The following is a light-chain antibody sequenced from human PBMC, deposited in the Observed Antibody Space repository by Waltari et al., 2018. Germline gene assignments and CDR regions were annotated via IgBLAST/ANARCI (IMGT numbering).Light chain of an antibody. CDR3: QQRSNWSWT. CDR2: DAS. Sequence: EIVLTQSPATLSLSPRERATLSCRASPSVSSYLAWYQQKPGQAPRLLIFDASNRATGIPARFSGSGSGTDFTLTISSLEPEDFAVYYCQQRSNWSWTFGQGTKVEIK. J-gene: IGKJ1*01. CDR1: PSVSSY. V-gene: IGKV3-11*01.